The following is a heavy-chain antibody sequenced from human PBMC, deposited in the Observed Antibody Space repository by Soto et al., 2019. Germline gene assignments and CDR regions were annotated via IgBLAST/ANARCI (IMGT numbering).Heavy chain of an antibody. CDR3: ASYSSGSYPRFDS. CDR1: GGSISSYY. J-gene: IGHJ5*01. V-gene: IGHV4-59*01. Sequence: QVQLQESGPGLVKPSETLSLTCTVSGGSISSYYWSWIRQPPGKGLEWIGYIYYSGSTNYNPSLKSRVTISVGTSKIQSSLKPSSVTAADAAVYYCASYSSGSYPRFDSWGQGTLVTVSS. D-gene: IGHD3-10*01. CDR2: IYYSGST.